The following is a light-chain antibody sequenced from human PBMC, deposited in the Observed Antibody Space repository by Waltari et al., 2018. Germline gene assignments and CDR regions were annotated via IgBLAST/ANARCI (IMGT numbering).Light chain of an antibody. CDR1: QSVSRA. CDR3: QHYVRLPAT. CDR2: GAS. J-gene: IGKJ1*01. V-gene: IGKV3-20*01. Sequence: SPGERVTPSCRASQSVSRALAWYQQKPGQAPRLLIFGASNRATGIPDRFSGSGSETDFSLTISRLEPEDFAVYYCQHYVRLPATFGRGTKVEIK.